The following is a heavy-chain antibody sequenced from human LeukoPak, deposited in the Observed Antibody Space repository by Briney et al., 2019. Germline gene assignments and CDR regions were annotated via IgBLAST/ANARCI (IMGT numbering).Heavy chain of an antibody. CDR1: GISLSSLW. CDR2: IRQDGSDE. J-gene: IGHJ2*01. CDR3: AGGQGWHFDL. D-gene: IGHD2-15*01. Sequence: GGSLRLSCAASGISLSSLWMSWFRQAPGKGLEWVADIRQDGSDEHYVASVKGRFTISRDSTSLFLQMNSLRAEDTAVYYCAGGQGWHFDLWGRGTLITVSS. V-gene: IGHV3-7*01.